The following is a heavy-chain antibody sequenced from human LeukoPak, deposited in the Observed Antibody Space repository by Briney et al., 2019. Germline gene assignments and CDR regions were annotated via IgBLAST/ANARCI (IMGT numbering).Heavy chain of an antibody. D-gene: IGHD6-13*01. CDR2: IYHSGNT. J-gene: IGHJ4*02. V-gene: IGHV4-30-2*01. CDR3: ASTPKQQLVPFDS. CDR1: GGSISSGSHY. Sequence: SGTLSLTCAVSGGSISSGSHYWNWIRQPPGKGLEWIGFIYHSGNTYYNPSLKSRVTISVDKSKNQISLNLNSVTAADTAVYYCASTPKQQLVPFDSWGQGTLVTVSS.